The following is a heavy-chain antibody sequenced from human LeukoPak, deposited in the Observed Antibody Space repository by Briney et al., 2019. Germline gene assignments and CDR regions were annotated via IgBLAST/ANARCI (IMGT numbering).Heavy chain of an antibody. CDR2: IYYSGST. V-gene: IGHV4-39*07. CDR1: GGSISSTTYY. D-gene: IGHD3-9*01. CDR3: ARGDILTGYYPKYYFDY. J-gene: IGHJ4*02. Sequence: SETLSLTCTVSGGSISSTTYYWGWIRQPPGKGLEWVGTIYYSGSTYYNPSLKSRVTMSVDTSKNQFSLKLSSVTAADTAVYYCARGDILTGYYPKYYFDYWGQGTLVTVSS.